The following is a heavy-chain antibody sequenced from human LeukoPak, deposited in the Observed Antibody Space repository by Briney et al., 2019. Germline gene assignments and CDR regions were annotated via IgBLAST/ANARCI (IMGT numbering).Heavy chain of an antibody. J-gene: IGHJ4*02. D-gene: IGHD3-3*01. Sequence: LSGGSLRLSCAASGFVFRNYFMSWVRQAPGKGLEWVASKKNDGSEIYYVDSVRGRYTISRDNTKNSLYLQMSSLRAEDTAVYYCATDRGWRTSGYYLYYFEYWGQGTLVTFSS. CDR1: GFVFRNYF. CDR2: KKNDGSEI. V-gene: IGHV3-7*01. CDR3: ATDRGWRTSGYYLYYFEY.